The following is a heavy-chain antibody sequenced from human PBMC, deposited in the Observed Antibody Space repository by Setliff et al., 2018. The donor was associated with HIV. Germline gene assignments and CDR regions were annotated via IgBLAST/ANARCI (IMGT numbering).Heavy chain of an antibody. CDR3: AKPSSSWDGGFFDP. CDR2: ISGGGTTI. CDR1: GITFNNYY. Sequence: PGESLRLSCAASGITFNNYYMSWIRQAPGKGLEWLAYISGGGTTIYYADSVRGRFTISRDNAKKSLFLQMNSLRAEDTAVYYCAKPSSSWDGGFFDPWGLGTLVTVSS. J-gene: IGHJ5*02. V-gene: IGHV3-11*04. D-gene: IGHD6-13*01.